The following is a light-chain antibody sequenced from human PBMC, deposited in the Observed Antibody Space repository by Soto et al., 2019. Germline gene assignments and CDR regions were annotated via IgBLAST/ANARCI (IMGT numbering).Light chain of an antibody. CDR1: SSDVGGYNY. CDR3: SSYTSSSTLGGV. V-gene: IGLV2-14*01. J-gene: IGLJ2*01. CDR2: DVS. Sequence: QSVLTQPASVSGSPGQSITISCTGTSSDVGGYNYVSWYQQHPGKAPKLMIYDVSNRPSGVSNRFSGSKSGNTASLTISGLQAEDEADYYCSSYTSSSTLGGVFGGGTKLPVL.